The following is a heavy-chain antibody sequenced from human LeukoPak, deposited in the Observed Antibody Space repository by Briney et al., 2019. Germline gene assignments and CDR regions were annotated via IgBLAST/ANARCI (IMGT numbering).Heavy chain of an antibody. CDR3: ARDRLGSSGWYSLYYYYGMDV. CDR2: ISSSSSYI. D-gene: IGHD6-19*01. Sequence: PGGSLRLSCAASGFTFSSYSMNWVRQAPGKGLEWVSSISSSSSYIYYADSVKGRFTISRDNAKNSLYLQMNSLRAEDTAVYYCARDRLGSSGWYSLYYYYGMDVWGQGTTVTVSS. J-gene: IGHJ6*02. V-gene: IGHV3-21*01. CDR1: GFTFSSYS.